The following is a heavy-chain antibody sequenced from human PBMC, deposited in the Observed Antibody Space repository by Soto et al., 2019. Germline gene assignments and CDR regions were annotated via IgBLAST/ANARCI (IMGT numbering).Heavy chain of an antibody. V-gene: IGHV5-51*01. CDR2: IYPGDSNA. CDR1: GYSFATYW. CDR3: ARLGDNNYQYKYNWFDP. D-gene: IGHD4-4*01. Sequence: GESLKISCKASGYSFATYWIGWVRHMPGKGLGLMGIIYPGDSNARYSPSFQGQVTISADKSISTAYLHWSGLKASDTAMYYCARLGDNNYQYKYNWFDPWGQGTLVTVSS. J-gene: IGHJ5*02.